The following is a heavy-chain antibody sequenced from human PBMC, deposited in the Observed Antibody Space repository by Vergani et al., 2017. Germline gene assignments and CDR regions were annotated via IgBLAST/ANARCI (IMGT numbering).Heavy chain of an antibody. D-gene: IGHD5-12*01. CDR3: AEGYSGYSYGMDV. V-gene: IGHV1-18*01. Sequence: QVQLVQSGAEVKTPGASVKVSCKASGYTFTSYGVSWVRQAPGQVREGMEWISAYNGNTNYAQKHKGRVTMTTDTSKSTAYMDLRSLRSDDTAVYYCAEGYSGYSYGMDVWGQGTTVTVSS. CDR1: GYTFTSYG. J-gene: IGHJ6*02. CDR2: ISAYNGNT.